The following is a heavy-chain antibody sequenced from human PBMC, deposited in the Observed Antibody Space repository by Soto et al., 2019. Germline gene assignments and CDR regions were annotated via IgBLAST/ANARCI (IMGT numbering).Heavy chain of an antibody. Sequence: QVQLVESGGGVVQPGRSLRLSCAGTGFTFSSYGMHWVRQTPGKGLEWVAGISYDGTNGYYADSVKGRFTISRDNSKNTLYLQMNSLRAEDSAVYYCAKEDVGGNASYWYLDLWGRGALVTVSS. CDR3: AKEDVGGNASYWYLDL. CDR1: GFTFSSYG. D-gene: IGHD2-15*01. J-gene: IGHJ2*01. V-gene: IGHV3-30*18. CDR2: ISYDGTNG.